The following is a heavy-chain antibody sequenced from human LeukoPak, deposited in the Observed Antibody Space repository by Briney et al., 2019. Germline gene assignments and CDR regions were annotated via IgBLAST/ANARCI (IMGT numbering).Heavy chain of an antibody. J-gene: IGHJ4*02. CDR2: IRYDGSNK. D-gene: IGHD6-19*01. Sequence: GGSLRLSCAASGFTFDSYGMHWVRQAPGKGLEWVAFIRYDGSNKDYADSVKGRFTISRDNSKNTLYLQMNSLRDEDTAVYYCAKLIGIAVAGTDYWGQGTLVTVSS. CDR1: GFTFDSYG. V-gene: IGHV3-30*02. CDR3: AKLIGIAVAGTDY.